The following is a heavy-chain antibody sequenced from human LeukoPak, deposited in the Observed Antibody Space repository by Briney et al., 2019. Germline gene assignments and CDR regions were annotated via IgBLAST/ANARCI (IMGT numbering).Heavy chain of an antibody. CDR3: ARDTRNYSAL. V-gene: IGHV4-31*11. J-gene: IGHJ4*02. CDR2: IYYSGST. CDR1: GGSFSGYY. D-gene: IGHD4-11*01. Sequence: SETLSLTCAVYGGSFSGYYWSWIRQHPGKGLEWIGYIYYSGSTYYNPSLKSRVTISVDTSKNQFSLKLSSVTAADTAVYYCARDTRNYSALWGQGTLVTVSS.